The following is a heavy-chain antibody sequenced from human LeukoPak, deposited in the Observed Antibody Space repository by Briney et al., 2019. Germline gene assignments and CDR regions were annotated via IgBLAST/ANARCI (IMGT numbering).Heavy chain of an antibody. V-gene: IGHV3-23*01. J-gene: IGHJ4*02. CDR3: AKGAYDYIEIAYFDY. D-gene: IGHD5-12*01. Sequence: SGGSLRLSCVASGFSFNNYAMNWVRQAPGKGLEWVSLIIGSSGSTFYADSVKGRFTNSRDKSKNTLYLQMNSLRAEDTAVYYCAKGAYDYIEIAYFDYWGQGSLVTVSS. CDR2: IIGSSGST. CDR1: GFSFNNYA.